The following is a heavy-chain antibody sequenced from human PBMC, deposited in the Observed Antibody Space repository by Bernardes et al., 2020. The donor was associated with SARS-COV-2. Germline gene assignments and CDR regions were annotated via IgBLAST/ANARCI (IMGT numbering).Heavy chain of an antibody. J-gene: IGHJ6*02. CDR1: GFTSSSDN. CDR2: ISRDSKTI. V-gene: IGHV3-48*02. D-gene: IGHD2-8*01. Sequence: GGSLRLSCAASGFTSSSDNMNWVRQAPGKGLEWLSYISRDSKTIFYADSVKGRFTISRDSAKKSLHLQMNNLRDEDTAVYYCVRETPHVWINGAFYSDGMDVWGQGTTVTVSS. CDR3: VRETPHVWINGAFYSDGMDV.